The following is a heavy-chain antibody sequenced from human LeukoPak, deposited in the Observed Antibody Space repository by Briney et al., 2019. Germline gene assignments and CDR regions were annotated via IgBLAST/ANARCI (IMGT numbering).Heavy chain of an antibody. CDR1: GYNFPGYN. CDR3: ATFGSGSYYSY. J-gene: IGHJ4*02. V-gene: IGHV1-2*02. CDR2: INPSSGGT. Sequence: ASVTVSCKASGYNFPGYNIHWVRQAPGQGLEWMGWINPSSGGTNYAQKFQGRVTMTRDTSISTAYMDMRRLRSDDTAVYYCATFGSGSYYSYWGQGALVTVSS. D-gene: IGHD3-10*01.